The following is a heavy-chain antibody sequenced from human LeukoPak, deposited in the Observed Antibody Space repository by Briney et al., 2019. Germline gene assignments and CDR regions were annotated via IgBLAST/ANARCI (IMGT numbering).Heavy chain of an antibody. Sequence: PGGSLRLSCAASGFTFSSYWMHWVRQAPGRGLVWVSRINTDGRDTSYADSVKGRFTISRDNAKNTLYLQMNSLRAEDTAVYYCARRRGTTGIDPWGQGTLVTVSS. J-gene: IGHJ5*02. CDR3: ARRRGTTGIDP. CDR1: GFTFSSYW. CDR2: INTDGRDT. D-gene: IGHD1-1*01. V-gene: IGHV3-74*01.